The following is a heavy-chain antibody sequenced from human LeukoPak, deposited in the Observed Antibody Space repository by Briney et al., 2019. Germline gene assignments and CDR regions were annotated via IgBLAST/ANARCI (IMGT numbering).Heavy chain of an antibody. D-gene: IGHD3-10*01. V-gene: IGHV1-2*02. CDR2: INPDSGDT. J-gene: IGHJ6*03. CDR1: GYRFTYYY. CDR3: ARSITYYSGSGRNYYYIDV. Sequence: ASVKLSCKASGYRFTYYYIHWERHAPGQGLGWMACINPDSGDTNYAQKFQARVTLTRDTSSSTAFLDLGRLRSDDTAVYYCARSITYYSGSGRNYYYIDVWGKGTAVTVSS.